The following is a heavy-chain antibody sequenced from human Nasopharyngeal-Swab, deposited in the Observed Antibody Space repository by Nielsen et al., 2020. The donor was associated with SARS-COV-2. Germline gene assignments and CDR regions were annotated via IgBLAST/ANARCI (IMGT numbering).Heavy chain of an antibody. Sequence: SETLSLTCAVSGGSISSGGYSWSWVRQPPGKELEWIGEIYSDGTTNYNPSLRSRVTISIDRSKNQFSLTLNSVTAADTAVFYCARHIEGNPFRAFDLWGQGTRVTVSS. CDR2: IYSDGTT. CDR1: GGSISSGGYS. CDR3: ARHIEGNPFRAFDL. J-gene: IGHJ3*01. V-gene: IGHV4-30-2*01. D-gene: IGHD1-26*01.